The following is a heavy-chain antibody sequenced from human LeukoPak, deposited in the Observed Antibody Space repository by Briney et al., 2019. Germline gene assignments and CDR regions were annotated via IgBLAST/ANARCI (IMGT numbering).Heavy chain of an antibody. V-gene: IGHV4-4*02. CDR2: IYHSGST. Sequence: PSETLSLTCAVSGGSLSSSNWWSWVRQPPGKGLEWIGEIYHSGSTNYNPSLKSRVTISVDKSKNQFSLKLSSVTAADTAVYYCVRDLGGRKAGFDIWGQGTMVTVSS. J-gene: IGHJ3*02. D-gene: IGHD6-25*01. CDR3: VRDLGGRKAGFDI. CDR1: GGSLSSSNW.